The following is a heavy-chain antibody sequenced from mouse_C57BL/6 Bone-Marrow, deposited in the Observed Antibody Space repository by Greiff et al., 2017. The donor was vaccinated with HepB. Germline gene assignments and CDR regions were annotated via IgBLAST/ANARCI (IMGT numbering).Heavy chain of an antibody. Sequence: QVQLQQSGAELVMPGASVKLSCKASGYTFTSYWMHWVKQRPGQGLEWIGEIDPSDSYTNYNQKFKGKSTLTVDKSSSTAYMQLSSLTSEDSAVYYCARWGSSYAWFAYWGQGTLVTVSA. V-gene: IGHV1-69*01. D-gene: IGHD1-1*01. CDR2: IDPSDSYT. J-gene: IGHJ3*01. CDR3: ARWGSSYAWFAY. CDR1: GYTFTSYW.